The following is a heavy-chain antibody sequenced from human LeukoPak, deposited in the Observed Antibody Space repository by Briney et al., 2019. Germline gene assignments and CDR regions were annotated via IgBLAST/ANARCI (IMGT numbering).Heavy chain of an antibody. Sequence: GGSLRLSCAASGITFSDYWIHWVRQAPGKGLVWVSRLNPDGSNTNYADSVKGRFTISRDNAKNTLFLQMSSLRAEDTAVYYCARGGYGSYYYNHYYMDVWGKGTTVTVSS. D-gene: IGHD5-18*01. J-gene: IGHJ6*03. CDR3: ARGGYGSYYYNHYYMDV. CDR1: GITFSDYW. CDR2: LNPDGSNT. V-gene: IGHV3-74*01.